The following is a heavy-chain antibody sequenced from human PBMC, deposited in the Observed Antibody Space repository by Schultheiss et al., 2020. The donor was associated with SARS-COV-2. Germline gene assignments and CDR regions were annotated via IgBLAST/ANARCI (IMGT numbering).Heavy chain of an antibody. CDR2: IKSKTDGGTT. Sequence: GESLKISCAASGFTFSNAWMSWVRQAPGKGLEWVGRIKSKTDGGTTDYAAPVKGRFTISRDNSKNTLYLQMNSLRAEDTAVYYCAKETYIAARPEWFDPWGQGTLVTVSS. V-gene: IGHV3-15*01. D-gene: IGHD6-6*01. CDR3: AKETYIAARPEWFDP. CDR1: GFTFSNAW. J-gene: IGHJ5*02.